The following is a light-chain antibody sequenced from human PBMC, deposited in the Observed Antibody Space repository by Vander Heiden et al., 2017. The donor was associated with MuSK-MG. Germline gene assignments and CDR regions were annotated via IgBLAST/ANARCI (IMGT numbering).Light chain of an antibody. CDR1: QSLTRY. V-gene: IGKV3-11*01. CDR2: DAS. J-gene: IGKJ5*01. CDR3: QQRSYWPLT. Sequence: EIVLTQSPATLSLSPGERATLSCRASQSLTRYLAWYQQKPGQAPRLLIYDASTRATGIPARFSGSGSGADFTLTISSLEPEDFAVYYCQQRSYWPLTFGQGTRMEMK.